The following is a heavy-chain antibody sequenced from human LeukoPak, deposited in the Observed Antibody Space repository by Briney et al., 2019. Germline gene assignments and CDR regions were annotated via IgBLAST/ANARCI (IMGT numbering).Heavy chain of an antibody. CDR1: GYTFTGYY. Sequence: GASVKVSCKASGYTFTGYYMHWVRQAPGQGLEWMGWINPNSGGTNYAQKFQGRVTMTRDTSISTAYMELSKLRSDDTAVYYCARPVTPGEVFDYWGQGTLVTVSS. CDR2: INPNSGGT. CDR3: ARPVTPGEVFDY. D-gene: IGHD4-17*01. V-gene: IGHV1-2*02. J-gene: IGHJ4*02.